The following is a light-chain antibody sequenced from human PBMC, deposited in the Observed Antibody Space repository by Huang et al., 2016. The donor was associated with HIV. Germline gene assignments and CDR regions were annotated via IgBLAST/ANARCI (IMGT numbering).Light chain of an antibody. CDR1: QIINNW. CDR3: QQYYSFST. Sequence: DIQMTQSPSTLSAFVGDRVTITCRASQIINNWLAWYQQKPGRGPKVLIYKTSNLESGVPSRFSGSGSGTEFTLTINSLHPDDFATYYCQQYYSFSTFGQGTKVEIK. V-gene: IGKV1-5*03. CDR2: KTS. J-gene: IGKJ1*01.